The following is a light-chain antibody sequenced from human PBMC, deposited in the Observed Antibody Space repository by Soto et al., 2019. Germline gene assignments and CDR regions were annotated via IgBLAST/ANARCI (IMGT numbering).Light chain of an antibody. V-gene: IGKV1-33*01. J-gene: IGKJ3*01. Sequence: DIQMTQSPSSLSASVGDRVTITCQASQDISKYLDWYQQKPGKAPKLLIYDASNLQTGVPSRFSGSGSGTDFTFAISSLQPEDVATYYCQQYDSLPLTFGPGTKVDLK. CDR1: QDISKY. CDR2: DAS. CDR3: QQYDSLPLT.